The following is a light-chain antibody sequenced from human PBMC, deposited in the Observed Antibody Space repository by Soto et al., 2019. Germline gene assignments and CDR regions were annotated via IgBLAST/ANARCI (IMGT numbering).Light chain of an antibody. CDR1: QSVSYY. CDR3: QQNNDWPGT. J-gene: IGKJ1*01. V-gene: IGKV3-15*01. Sequence: EILMTQSPATLSVSPGERVTFSCRASQSVSYYLAWYQQKPGQAPRLLIYDASTRATGIPVRFSGIGSGTEFTLTIRSLQSQDFGVYYCQQNNDWPGTFGQGTKVDIK. CDR2: DAS.